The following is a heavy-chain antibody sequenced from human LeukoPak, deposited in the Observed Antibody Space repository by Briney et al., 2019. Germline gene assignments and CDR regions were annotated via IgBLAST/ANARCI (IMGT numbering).Heavy chain of an antibody. CDR3: ARLTVDTAMPEAGWFDP. V-gene: IGHV4-39*01. D-gene: IGHD5-18*01. CDR1: GGSISSSSYY. CDR2: IYYSGGT. Sequence: SETLSLTCTVSGGSISSSSYYWGWIRQPPGKGLEWIGSIYYSGGTYYNPSLKSRVTISVDTSKNQFSLKLSSVTAADTAVYYCARLTVDTAMPEAGWFDPWGQGTLVTVSS. J-gene: IGHJ5*02.